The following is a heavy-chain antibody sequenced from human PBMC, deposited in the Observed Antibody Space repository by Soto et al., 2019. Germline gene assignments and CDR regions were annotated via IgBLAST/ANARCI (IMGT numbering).Heavy chain of an antibody. D-gene: IGHD6-19*01. CDR1: GYTFTSYY. CDR2: INPSVGSA. Sequence: QVQLVQSGAEVKKPGASVKVSCKASGYTFTSYYLHWVRQAPGQGLEWMSRINPSVGSATYSQKFQGRVTMTRATSTSTVSMELRSLRSEDTAVYYCAREAAVAGTSFDYWGQGTLVTVSS. V-gene: IGHV1-46*01. J-gene: IGHJ4*02. CDR3: AREAAVAGTSFDY.